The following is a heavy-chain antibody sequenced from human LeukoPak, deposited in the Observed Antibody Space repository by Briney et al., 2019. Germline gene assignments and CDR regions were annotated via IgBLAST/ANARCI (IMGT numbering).Heavy chain of an antibody. D-gene: IGHD5-24*01. Sequence: GGSLRLSCAASGFPFSDYYMSWIRQAPGKGLEWVSYISGSGSHTNYADSVKGRFTISRDNSENTLYLQMKSLRAEDTAVYYCARGDGYNFFDYWGQGTLVTVSS. CDR3: ARGDGYNFFDY. CDR2: ISGSGSHT. J-gene: IGHJ4*02. CDR1: GFPFSDYY. V-gene: IGHV3-11*05.